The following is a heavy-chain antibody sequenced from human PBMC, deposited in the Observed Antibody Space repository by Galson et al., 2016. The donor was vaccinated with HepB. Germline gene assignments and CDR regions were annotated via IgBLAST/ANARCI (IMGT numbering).Heavy chain of an antibody. D-gene: IGHD2-15*01. CDR2: ISASGGST. V-gene: IGHV3-23*01. Sequence: SLRLSCAAYGFPFSNYAMSWVRQAPGKGLEWVSAISASGGSTYLADSVKGRFTISRDSSKSTVYLEMNSLRTEDTAVYYCAKDIRKCNGGSCYSIGFDGFDIWGQGTTVTVAS. J-gene: IGHJ3*02. CDR1: GFPFSNYA. CDR3: AKDIRKCNGGSCYSIGFDGFDI.